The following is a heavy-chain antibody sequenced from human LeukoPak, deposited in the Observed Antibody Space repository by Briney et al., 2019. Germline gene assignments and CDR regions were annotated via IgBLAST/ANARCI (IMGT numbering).Heavy chain of an antibody. CDR1: GYSISSGYY. D-gene: IGHD6-13*01. Sequence: SETLSLTCTVSGYSISSGYYWGWIRQPPGKGLEWIGYIYYSGSTNYNPSLKSRVTISVDTSKNQFSLKLSSVTAADTAVYYCARSPYSSSWYDYFDYWGQGTLVTVSS. V-gene: IGHV4-38-2*02. CDR3: ARSPYSSSWYDYFDY. J-gene: IGHJ4*02. CDR2: IYYSGST.